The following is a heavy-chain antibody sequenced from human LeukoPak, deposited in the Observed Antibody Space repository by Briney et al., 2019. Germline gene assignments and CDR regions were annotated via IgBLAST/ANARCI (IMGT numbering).Heavy chain of an antibody. CDR2: IYSSGST. D-gene: IGHD6-13*01. V-gene: IGHV4-4*07. CDR3: ARGGPGIAAAGY. Sequence: SETLSLTCTVSGGSISNYYWSWIRQPAGKGLEWIGRIYSSGSTDYNPSLKSRVTMSVDTSKNQFTLKLSSVTAADTAVYYCARGGPGIAAAGYWGQGTLVTVSS. J-gene: IGHJ4*02. CDR1: GGSISNYY.